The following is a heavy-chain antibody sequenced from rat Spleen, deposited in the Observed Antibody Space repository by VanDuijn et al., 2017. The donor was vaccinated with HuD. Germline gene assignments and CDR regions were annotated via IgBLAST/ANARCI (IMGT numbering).Heavy chain of an antibody. Sequence: QVQLMESGPGLVQPSETLSLTCTVSGFSLTSYNIHWVRQPPGKGLEWMGAMWSGGVTDYNSALKFRLSISRDTSKNQVFLKVNSLQSEDTSTYYCARGLSNRNYFDYWGQGVMVTVSS. CDR1: GFSLTSYN. CDR3: ARGLSNRNYFDY. D-gene: IGHD3-4*01. V-gene: IGHV2-45*01. J-gene: IGHJ2*01. CDR2: MWSGGVT.